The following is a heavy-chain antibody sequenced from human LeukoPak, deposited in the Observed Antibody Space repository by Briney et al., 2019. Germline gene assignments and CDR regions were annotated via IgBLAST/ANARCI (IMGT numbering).Heavy chain of an antibody. CDR2: IYTSGST. Sequence: PSETLSLTCTVSGASISTYFWSWIRQPAGRGLEWIGRIYTSGSTNYNPSLKSRVTISVDTSKNRFSLKLSSVTAADTAVYYCASRKLDTAMGGAFDIWGQGTMVTVSS. CDR3: ASRKLDTAMGGAFDI. V-gene: IGHV4-4*07. D-gene: IGHD5-18*01. CDR1: GASISTYF. J-gene: IGHJ3*02.